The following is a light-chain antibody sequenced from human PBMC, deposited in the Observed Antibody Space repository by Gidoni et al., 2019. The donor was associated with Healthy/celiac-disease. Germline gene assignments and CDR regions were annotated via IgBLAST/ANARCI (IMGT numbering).Light chain of an antibody. Sequence: EIVMTQSPATLSVSPGERATLSCRASQSVSSNLAWYQQKPGQAPRLLIYGASTRATGIPARFSGSGSGTEFTLTISSLQSEYFAVYYCQQYNNWPPVTFXGXTKVEIK. CDR1: QSVSSN. CDR2: GAS. V-gene: IGKV3-15*01. J-gene: IGKJ4*01. CDR3: QQYNNWPPVT.